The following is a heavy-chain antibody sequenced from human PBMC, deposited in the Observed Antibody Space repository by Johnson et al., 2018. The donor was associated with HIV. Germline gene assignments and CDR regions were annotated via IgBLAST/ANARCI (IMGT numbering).Heavy chain of an antibody. CDR2: INWNSGSI. V-gene: IGHV3-9*01. J-gene: IGHJ3*02. D-gene: IGHD1-26*01. CDR1: GFTFDDYA. Sequence: EVQLVESGGGLVQPGRSLRLSCAASGFTFDDYARHWVRQAPGKGLEGVSGINWNSGSIGYADSVKGRFTISRDNAKNSLYLQINSLRAEDTAVYYCAGDRGWELLLGAFDIWGQGTMVTVSS. CDR3: AGDRGWELLLGAFDI.